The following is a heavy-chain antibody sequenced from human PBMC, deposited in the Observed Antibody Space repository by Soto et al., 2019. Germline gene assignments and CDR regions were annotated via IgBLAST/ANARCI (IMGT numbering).Heavy chain of an antibody. CDR3: AKVQGAVWKYYYGMDV. D-gene: IGHD3-16*01. Sequence: GGSLRLSCAASGFTFNTYAMSWVRQAPGKGLEWVSAISGSAGNTFYADSVKGRFSISRDNSKNMLYLQMNSLRAEDTAVYYCAKVQGAVWKYYYGMDVWGQGTTVTVSS. J-gene: IGHJ6*02. CDR1: GFTFNTYA. V-gene: IGHV3-23*01. CDR2: ISGSAGNT.